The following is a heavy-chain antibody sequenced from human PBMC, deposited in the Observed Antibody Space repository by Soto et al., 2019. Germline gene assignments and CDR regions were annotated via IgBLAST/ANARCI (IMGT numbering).Heavy chain of an antibody. V-gene: IGHV4-31*02. Sequence: SDTLSLTCTVSGGSISSGGYYWSWIRQHPGKGLEWIGYSYYSGSTYYNPSRKSRVTRSVDTSKNQFSLKLSFVTAEDTAVYYCARGDDYGDYSFDYWGQGTPVTVSS. J-gene: IGHJ4*02. D-gene: IGHD4-17*01. CDR3: ARGDDYGDYSFDY. CDR2: SYYSGST. CDR1: GGSISSGGYY.